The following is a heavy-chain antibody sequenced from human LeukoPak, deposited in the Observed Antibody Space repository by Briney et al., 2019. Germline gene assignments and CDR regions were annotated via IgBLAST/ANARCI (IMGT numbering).Heavy chain of an antibody. CDR3: PRSLLSATTTCSGYQHDYYFMDV. CDR1: GPTLADLS. J-gene: IGHJ6*03. Sequence: ASVKVSCKVSGPTLADLSMHWVRQAPGKGLEWVGGFDRKNGDTIYAQRFRGRVTLTEDTSTGTAYMDPSSLSADDTTVYIWPRSLLSATTTCSGYQHDYYFMDVWGKGTTVTVSS. V-gene: IGHV1-24*01. D-gene: IGHD1-7*01. CDR2: FDRKNGDT.